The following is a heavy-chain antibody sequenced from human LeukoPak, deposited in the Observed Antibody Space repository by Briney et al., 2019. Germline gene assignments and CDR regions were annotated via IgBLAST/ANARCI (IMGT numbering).Heavy chain of an antibody. J-gene: IGHJ4*02. D-gene: IGHD3-10*01. CDR3: ARLWFFDY. CDR1: GFTVSSNY. CDR2: IKQDGSEK. V-gene: IGHV3-7*05. Sequence: GGSLRLSCAASGFTVSSNYMSWVRQAPGKGLEWVANIKQDGSEKYYVDSVKGRFTISRDNAKNSLYLQMNSLRAEDTAVYYCARLWFFDYWGQGTLVTVSS.